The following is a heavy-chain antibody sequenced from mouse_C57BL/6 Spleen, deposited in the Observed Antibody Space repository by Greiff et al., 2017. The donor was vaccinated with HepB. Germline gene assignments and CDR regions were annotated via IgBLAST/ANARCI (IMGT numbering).Heavy chain of an antibody. V-gene: IGHV1-22*01. CDR3: ARSDDGLDY. CDR2: INPNNGGT. Sequence: DVKLVESGPELVKPGASVKMSCKASGYTFTDYNMHWVKQSHGKSLEWIGYINPNNGGTSYNQKFKGKATLTVNKSSSTAYMELRSLTSEDSAVYYCARSDDGLDYWGQGTTLTVSS. J-gene: IGHJ2*01. D-gene: IGHD2-3*01. CDR1: GYTFTDYN.